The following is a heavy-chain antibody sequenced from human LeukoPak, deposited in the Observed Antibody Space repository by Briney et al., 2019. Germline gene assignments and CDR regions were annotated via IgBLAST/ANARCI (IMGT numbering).Heavy chain of an antibody. Sequence: PSETLSLTCTVSGGSVSSGSYYWSWIRQLPGKGLEWIGEVYHTGSTKYNPSLKSRVIMSVDTSKNQFSLKLSSVTAADTAVYYCARGKSTGWFTGYFGPWGQGSLVTVSS. CDR1: GGSVSSGSYY. J-gene: IGHJ5*02. CDR2: VYHTGST. CDR3: ARGKSTGWFTGYFGP. D-gene: IGHD6-19*01. V-gene: IGHV4-61*01.